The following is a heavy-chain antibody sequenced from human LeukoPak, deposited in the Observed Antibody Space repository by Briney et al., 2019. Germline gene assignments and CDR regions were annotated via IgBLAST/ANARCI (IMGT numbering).Heavy chain of an antibody. CDR3: ARDDSNYYGSGSYGEVFDY. V-gene: IGHV3-64*04. D-gene: IGHD3-10*01. CDR1: GFTFSSYA. Sequence: GGSLRLSCSASGFTFSSYAMHWVRQAPGKGLEYVSAISSNGGSTYYADSVKGRFTISRDNSKNTLYLQMNSLRAEDTAVYYCARDDSNYYGSGSYGEVFDYWGQGTLVTVSS. J-gene: IGHJ4*02. CDR2: ISSNGGST.